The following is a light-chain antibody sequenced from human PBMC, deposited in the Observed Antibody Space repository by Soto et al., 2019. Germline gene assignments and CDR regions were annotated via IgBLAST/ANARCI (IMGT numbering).Light chain of an antibody. J-gene: IGLJ2*01. CDR3: ASWDASLNGPV. V-gene: IGLV1-44*01. CDR2: IDN. Sequence: QSVLTQPPSASGTPGQRVSISCSGSTSNIGSQTVNSYQRLPGTAPTLLIYIDNQRPSGVPDRFSGSKSCTSASLAISGLQSEDEADYFCASWDASLNGPVFGGGTKLTVL. CDR1: TSNIGSQT.